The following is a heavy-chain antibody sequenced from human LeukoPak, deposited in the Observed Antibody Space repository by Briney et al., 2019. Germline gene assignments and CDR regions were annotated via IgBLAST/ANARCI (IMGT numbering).Heavy chain of an antibody. CDR1: GDSVSSNSAA. CDR2: TYYRSKWYN. D-gene: IGHD6-19*01. Sequence: SQTLSLTCAISGDSVSSNSAAWNWIRQSPSRGLEWLGRTYYRSKWYNDYAVSVKSRITINPDTSKNQFSLQLNSVTPEDTAVYYCARDSGIAVAGTRTFDYWGQGTLVTVSS. J-gene: IGHJ4*02. CDR3: ARDSGIAVAGTRTFDY. V-gene: IGHV6-1*01.